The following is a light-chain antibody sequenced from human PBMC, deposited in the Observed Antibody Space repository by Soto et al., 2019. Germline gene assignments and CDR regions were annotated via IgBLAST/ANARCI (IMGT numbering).Light chain of an antibody. J-gene: IGKJ5*01. Sequence: EIVMTQSPVTLSVSPGERVTLSCRASQSVSSNFAWYQQKSGQAPRLLIYGASTRVTGIPARFSGSGSGTEFTLTISSLQSEDFAIYYCQQYNNWPPVTFGQGTRLEIK. CDR1: QSVSSN. CDR3: QQYNNWPPVT. CDR2: GAS. V-gene: IGKV3-15*01.